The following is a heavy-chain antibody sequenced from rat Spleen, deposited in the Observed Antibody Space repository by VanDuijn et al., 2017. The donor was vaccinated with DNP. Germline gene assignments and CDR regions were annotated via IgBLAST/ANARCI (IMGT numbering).Heavy chain of an antibody. D-gene: IGHD3-8*01. J-gene: IGHJ2*01. Sequence: EVQLVESGGGLVQPGRSLKLSCAASGFTFSDYAMAWVRQAPKKGLEWVASISHVGGTTYYGDSVKGRFSISRDNAKSTLYLQVNSLRSEDTATYYCTSNPHIRTAAPFDYWGQGVMVTVSS. CDR1: GFTFSDYA. CDR2: ISHVGGTT. CDR3: TSNPHIRTAAPFDY. V-gene: IGHV5-22*01.